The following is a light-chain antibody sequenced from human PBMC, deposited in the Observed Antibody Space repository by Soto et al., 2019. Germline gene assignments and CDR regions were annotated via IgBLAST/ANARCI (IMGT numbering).Light chain of an antibody. Sequence: EIVLTQSPGTLSLSPGERATLCCRASQSVSSSYLAWYQQKPGQAPRLLIYGASSRATGIPDRFSGSGSGTDFTLTISRLEPEDFAVYYCQQYGSSITFGQGTRLEIK. CDR2: GAS. V-gene: IGKV3-20*01. CDR3: QQYGSSIT. CDR1: QSVSSSY. J-gene: IGKJ5*01.